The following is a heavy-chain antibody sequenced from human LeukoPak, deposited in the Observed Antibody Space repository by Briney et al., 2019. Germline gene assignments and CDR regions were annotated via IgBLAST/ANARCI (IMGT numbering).Heavy chain of an antibody. CDR2: ISYSGST. CDR3: ARVMGYGSGRGYFDY. V-gene: IGHV4-30-4*07. Sequence: SETLSLTCAVSSDSISSGGYSWSWIRQPPGKRLEWIGHISYSGSTYYNPSLKSRLIISVDTSKIRFSLNLSSVTAADTAVYYCARVMGYGSGRGYFDYWGQGTLVTVSS. CDR1: SDSISSGGYS. J-gene: IGHJ4*02. D-gene: IGHD3-10*01.